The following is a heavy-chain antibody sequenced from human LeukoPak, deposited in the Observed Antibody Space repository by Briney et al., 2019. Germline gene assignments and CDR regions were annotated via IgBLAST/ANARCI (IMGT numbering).Heavy chain of an antibody. D-gene: IGHD3-3*01. J-gene: IGHJ4*02. CDR1: GFTFSSYW. Sequence: GGSLRLSCAASGFTFSSYWMSWVRQAPGKGLEWVANIKQDGSEKYYVDSVKGRFTISRDNAKNSLYLQMNSLRAEDTAVYYCARGPNYTIFGVVCDYWGQGTLVTVSS. CDR3: ARGPNYTIFGVVCDY. CDR2: IKQDGSEK. V-gene: IGHV3-7*01.